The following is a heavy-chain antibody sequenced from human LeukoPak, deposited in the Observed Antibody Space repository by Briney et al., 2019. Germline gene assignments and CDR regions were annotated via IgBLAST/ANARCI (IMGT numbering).Heavy chain of an antibody. D-gene: IGHD3-10*01. V-gene: IGHV5-51*01. CDR1: GYSFTSYW. CDR2: IYPGDSDT. J-gene: IGHJ3*02. Sequence: GESLKISCKGPGYSFTSYWIGWVRQMPGKGLEWMGIIYPGDSDTRYSPSFQGQVTISADKSISTAYLQWSSLKASDTAMYYCARRSPYGSGSPRGGAFDIWGQGTMVTVSS. CDR3: ARRSPYGSGSPRGGAFDI.